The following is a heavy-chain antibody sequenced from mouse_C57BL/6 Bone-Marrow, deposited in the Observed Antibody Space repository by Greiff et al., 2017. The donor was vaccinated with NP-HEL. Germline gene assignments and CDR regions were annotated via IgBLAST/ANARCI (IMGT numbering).Heavy chain of an antibody. CDR1: GYTFTSYW. D-gene: IGHD6-2*01. Sequence: QVQLKQPGAELVKPGASVKMSCKASGYTFTSYWITWVEQRPGQGLEWIGDIYPGSGSTNYNEKFKSKATLTVDTSSSTAYMQLSSLTSEDSAVYYCARFLSCGVYYAMDYWGQGTSVTVSS. CDR3: ARFLSCGVYYAMDY. CDR2: IYPGSGST. J-gene: IGHJ4*01. V-gene: IGHV1-55*01.